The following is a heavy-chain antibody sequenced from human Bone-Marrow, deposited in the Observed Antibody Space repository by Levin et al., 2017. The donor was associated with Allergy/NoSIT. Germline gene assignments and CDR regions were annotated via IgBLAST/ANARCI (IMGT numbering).Heavy chain of an antibody. Sequence: SETLSLTCAVYGGSFSGYYWSWIRQPPGKGLEWIGEINHSGSTNYNPSLKSRVTISVDTSKNQFSLKLSSVTAADTAVYYCAFRFGELYLGWFDPWGQGTLVTVSS. CDR2: INHSGST. CDR1: GGSFSGYY. D-gene: IGHD3-10*01. CDR3: AFRFGELYLGWFDP. J-gene: IGHJ5*02. V-gene: IGHV4-34*01.